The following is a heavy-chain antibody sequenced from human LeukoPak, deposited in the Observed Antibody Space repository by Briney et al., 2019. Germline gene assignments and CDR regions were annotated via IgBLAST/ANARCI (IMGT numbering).Heavy chain of an antibody. J-gene: IGHJ4*02. V-gene: IGHV3-23*01. CDR2: ISGSGDST. CDR1: GFTFSNYG. Sequence: GGSLRLSCAASGFTFSNYGMSWVRQAPGKGLEWVSSISGSGDSTYYADSVKGRFTISRDNSKNTLYLQMNSLRAEDTAVYYCAKTAGIAAAADFDYWGQGTLVTVSS. CDR3: AKTAGIAAAADFDY. D-gene: IGHD6-13*01.